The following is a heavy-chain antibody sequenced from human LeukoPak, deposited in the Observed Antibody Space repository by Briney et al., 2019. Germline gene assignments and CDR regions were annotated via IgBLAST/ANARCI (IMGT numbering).Heavy chain of an antibody. V-gene: IGHV3-23*01. D-gene: IGHD1-14*01. Sequence: GGSLRLSCAASGFTFSNYAMNWVRQAPGKGLEWVSAISGSGGNTYYADSVKGRFTISRDNSKNTLYLQMTSLIAEYTALYYCAKPAKTDYADYWGQGTLVTVSS. CDR1: GFTFSNYA. CDR2: ISGSGGNT. CDR3: AKPAKTDYADY. J-gene: IGHJ4*02.